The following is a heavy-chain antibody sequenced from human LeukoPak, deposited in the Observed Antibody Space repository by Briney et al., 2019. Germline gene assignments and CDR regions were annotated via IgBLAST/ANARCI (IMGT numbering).Heavy chain of an antibody. D-gene: IGHD2-2*01. CDR3: ARRTGYCSSTSCYPHAFDI. J-gene: IGHJ3*02. Sequence: SETLSLTCTVSGGPISSGSYYWSWIRQPAGKGLEWIGRIYTSGSTNYNPSLKSRVTISVDTSKNQFSLKLSSVTAADTAVYYCARRTGYCSSTSCYPHAFDIWGQGTMVTVSS. V-gene: IGHV4-61*02. CDR1: GGPISSGSYY. CDR2: IYTSGST.